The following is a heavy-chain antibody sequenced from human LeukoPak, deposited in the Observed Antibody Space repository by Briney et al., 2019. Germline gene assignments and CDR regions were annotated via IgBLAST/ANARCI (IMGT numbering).Heavy chain of an antibody. V-gene: IGHV3-48*01. CDR2: INSFSSTI. J-gene: IGHJ4*02. Sequence: GGSLRLSCAASGFTFSTYSMNWVRQAPGKGLEWVSYINSFSSTIHYADSVKGRFTISRDNAKNSLYLQMSSLRAEDTAVYYCAKGPDYGDEEYYFDYWGQGTLVIVSS. CDR1: GFTFSTYS. CDR3: AKGPDYGDEEYYFDY. D-gene: IGHD4-17*01.